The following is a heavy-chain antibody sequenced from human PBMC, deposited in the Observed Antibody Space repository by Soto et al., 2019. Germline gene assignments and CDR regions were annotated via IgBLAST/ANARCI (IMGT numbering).Heavy chain of an antibody. V-gene: IGHV4-59*01. CDR2: IYYSGST. J-gene: IGHJ4*02. CDR1: GGSISSYY. Sequence: SETLSLTCTVSGGSISSYYWSWIRQPPGKGLEWIGYIYYSGSTNYNPSLKSRVTISVDTSKNQFSLKLSSVTAADTAVYYCARSGSSSLQTLDYWGQGTLVTVSS. CDR3: ARSGSSSLQTLDY. D-gene: IGHD6-6*01.